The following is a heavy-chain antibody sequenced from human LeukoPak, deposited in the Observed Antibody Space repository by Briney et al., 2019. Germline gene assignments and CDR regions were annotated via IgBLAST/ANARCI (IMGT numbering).Heavy chain of an antibody. D-gene: IGHD3-10*01. CDR1: GYSIRSGVY. V-gene: IGHV4-61*08. CDR3: ARDHGSGSYWSGRFDP. J-gene: IGHJ5*02. CDR2: IYYSGST. Sequence: SETLSLTCTVSGYSIRSGVYWSWIRQPPGKGLEWIGYIYYSGSTNYNPSLKSRVTISVDTSKNQFSLKLSSVTAADTAVYYCARDHGSGSYWSGRFDPWGQGTLVTVSS.